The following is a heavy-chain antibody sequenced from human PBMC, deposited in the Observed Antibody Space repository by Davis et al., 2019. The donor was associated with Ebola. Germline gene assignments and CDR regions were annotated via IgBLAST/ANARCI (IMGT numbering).Heavy chain of an antibody. Sequence: MPSETLSLTCAVSGGSISSSNWWSWVRQPPGKGLEWIGEIYHSGSTNYNPSLKSRVTISVDKSKNQFSLKLSSVTAADTAVYYCARRRRSASGWYPYYYYYGMDVWGQGTTVTVSS. V-gene: IGHV4-4*02. CDR2: IYHSGST. D-gene: IGHD6-19*01. CDR1: GGSISSSNW. J-gene: IGHJ6*02. CDR3: ARRRRSASGWYPYYYYYGMDV.